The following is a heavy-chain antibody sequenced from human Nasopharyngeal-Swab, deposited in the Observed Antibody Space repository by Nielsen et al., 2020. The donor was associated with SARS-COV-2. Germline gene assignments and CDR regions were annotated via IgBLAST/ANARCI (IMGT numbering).Heavy chain of an antibody. V-gene: IGHV4-4*07. J-gene: IGHJ3*02. CDR2: IYISGST. Sequence: SETLSLTCTAPGGPISSYYWSWIRQPAGKGLEWIGRIYISGSTNYNPSLKSRVTISVDTSKNQFSLKLSSVTAADTAVYYCARHTSPWLSRYVPFDIWGQGTMVTVSS. CDR3: ARHTSPWLSRYVPFDI. D-gene: IGHD3-10*01. CDR1: GGPISSYY.